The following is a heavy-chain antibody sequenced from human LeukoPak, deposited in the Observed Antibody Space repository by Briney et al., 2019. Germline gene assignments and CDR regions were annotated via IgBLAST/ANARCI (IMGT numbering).Heavy chain of an antibody. CDR2: IKEDGSEK. Sequence: PGGSLRLSCAASGFTFTRYRMSWVRQAPGKGLEWVANIKEDGSEKDYLDSVKGRFTISRDNAKNTLYLQMNSMRAEDTAVYYCAEPEGGYYDIRPDWGQGTLVTVSS. D-gene: IGHD3-22*01. CDR1: GFTFTRYR. CDR3: AEPEGGYYDIRPD. J-gene: IGHJ4*02. V-gene: IGHV3-7*03.